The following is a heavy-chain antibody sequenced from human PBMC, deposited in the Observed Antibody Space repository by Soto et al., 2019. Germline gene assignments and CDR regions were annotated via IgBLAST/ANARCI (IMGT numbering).Heavy chain of an antibody. CDR2: IYPGDSDT. V-gene: IGHV5-51*01. J-gene: IGHJ5*02. D-gene: IGHD6-19*01. Sequence: GESLKLSCNGSGYSFTSYWIGWVRQMPGKGLEWMGIIYPGDSDTRYSPSFQGQVTISADKSISTAYLQWSSLKASDTAMYYCASRKAVGRGWLRVNWFDHWGQGTLVTVSS. CDR3: ASRKAVGRGWLRVNWFDH. CDR1: GYSFTSYW.